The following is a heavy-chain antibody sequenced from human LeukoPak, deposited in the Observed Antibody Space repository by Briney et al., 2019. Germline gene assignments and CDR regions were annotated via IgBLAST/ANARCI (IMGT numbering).Heavy chain of an antibody. CDR3: ARAGYSNRWDGVDY. V-gene: IGHV5-51*01. CDR1: GYPFTYYW. J-gene: IGHJ4*02. D-gene: IGHD2/OR15-2a*01. Sequence: GESLKISLKGSGYPFTYYWIGWVRQMPGKGLEFMGIIYPGDSDTRYSPSFQGQVTISVDKSINTAYLQWSSLKASDSAMYYCARAGYSNRWDGVDYWGQGTLVTVSS. CDR2: IYPGDSDT.